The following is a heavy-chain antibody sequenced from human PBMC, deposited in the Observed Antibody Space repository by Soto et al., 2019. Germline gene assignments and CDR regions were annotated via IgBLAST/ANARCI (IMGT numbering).Heavy chain of an antibody. CDR3: ARAPMKYYDFWSGYRFDY. J-gene: IGHJ4*02. D-gene: IGHD3-3*01. CDR1: GYTFTSYD. V-gene: IGHV1-8*01. CDR2: MNPNSGNT. Sequence: GASVKVSCKASGYTFTSYDINWVRQATGQGLEWMGWMNPNSGNTGYAQKFQGRVTMTRNTSISTAYMELSSLRSEDTAVYYCARAPMKYYDFWSGYRFDYWGQGTLVTVSS.